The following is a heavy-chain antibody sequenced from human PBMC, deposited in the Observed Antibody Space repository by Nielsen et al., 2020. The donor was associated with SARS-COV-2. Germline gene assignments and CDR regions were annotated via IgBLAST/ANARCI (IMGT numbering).Heavy chain of an antibody. Sequence: GSLRLSCAVYGGSFSGYYWSWIRKPPGKGLEWIGEINHSGSTNYNPSLKSRVTISVDTSKNQFSLKLSSVTAADTAVYYCARVPTIFGVVTKDGAFDIWGQGTMVTVSS. CDR1: GGSFSGYY. CDR3: ARVPTIFGVVTKDGAFDI. J-gene: IGHJ3*02. D-gene: IGHD3-3*01. CDR2: INHSGST. V-gene: IGHV4-34*01.